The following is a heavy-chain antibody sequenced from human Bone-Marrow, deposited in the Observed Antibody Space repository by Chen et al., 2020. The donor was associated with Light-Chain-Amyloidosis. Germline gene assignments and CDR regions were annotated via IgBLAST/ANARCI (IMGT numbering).Heavy chain of an antibody. D-gene: IGHD4-4*01. Sequence: EVQLVESGGGLVQPGGSLRLSCAASGFTFSNFYMTWVRQAPGRGLEWVTTINPAGNSINYRDSVRGRVTVSRDNAKDSLYLQMNSLAAEDTALYYCARDPAYSAFDIWGQGAMVTVSS. CDR2: INPAGNSI. V-gene: IGHV3-7*05. CDR3: ARDPAYSAFDI. J-gene: IGHJ3*02. CDR1: GFTFSNFY.